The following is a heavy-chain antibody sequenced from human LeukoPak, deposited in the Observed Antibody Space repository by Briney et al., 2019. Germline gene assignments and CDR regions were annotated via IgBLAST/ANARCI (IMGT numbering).Heavy chain of an antibody. CDR1: GDSISSGAYY. D-gene: IGHD5-18*01. Sequence: SETLSLTCTVSGDSISSGAYYWSWVRQHPGKGPEGIGYIYYSGSTYYNPSLKSRVTISVDTSKNQFSLSLNSVTTADTAVYYCVRVVSRGYTYAVAAYYFDHWGQGTLLTVSS. J-gene: IGHJ4*02. CDR2: IYYSGST. CDR3: VRVVSRGYTYAVAAYYFDH. V-gene: IGHV4-31*03.